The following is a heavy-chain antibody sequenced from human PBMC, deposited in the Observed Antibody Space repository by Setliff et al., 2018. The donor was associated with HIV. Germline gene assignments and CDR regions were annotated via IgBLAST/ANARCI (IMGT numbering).Heavy chain of an antibody. Sequence: SETLSLTCTVSGGSISNYYWSWIRQPPGKGLEWIGCGYYSGITHYDPSLKSRVSISVDASKNQFSLRLNSVTVADTAVSFCARSSRGSLRDLDYWGPGTLVTVSS. CDR3: ARSSRGSLRDLDY. CDR1: GGSISNYY. J-gene: IGHJ4*02. V-gene: IGHV4-59*08. CDR2: GYYSGIT. D-gene: IGHD2-21*02.